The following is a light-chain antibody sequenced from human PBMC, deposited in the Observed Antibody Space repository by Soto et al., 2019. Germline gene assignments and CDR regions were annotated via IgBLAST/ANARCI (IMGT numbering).Light chain of an antibody. J-gene: IGKJ1*01. CDR2: DAS. CDR1: QSVSSSS. CDR3: QQYGGSPRT. V-gene: IGKV3-20*01. Sequence: PGARATLSCRASQSVSSSSLAWYQQKRGQAPRLLIHDASSRATGIPDRFSGSGSGTDFTLTISRLEPEDFAVYYCQQYGGSPRTFGQGTKVEVK.